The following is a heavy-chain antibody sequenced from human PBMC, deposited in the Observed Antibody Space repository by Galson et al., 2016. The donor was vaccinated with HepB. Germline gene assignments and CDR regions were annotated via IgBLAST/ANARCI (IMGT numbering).Heavy chain of an antibody. CDR2: IKSKTDGGTT. Sequence: SLRLSCAASGFIFRNVWMTWVRQAPGKGLEWVGRIKSKTDGGTTDYAAPVKGRFTISRDDSKDILYLQMNSLKAEDTAVYYCQGLGRVGASDAFDIWGQGTMVTVSS. V-gene: IGHV3-15*01. CDR3: QGLGRVGASDAFDI. J-gene: IGHJ3*02. CDR1: GFIFRNVW. D-gene: IGHD3-16*01.